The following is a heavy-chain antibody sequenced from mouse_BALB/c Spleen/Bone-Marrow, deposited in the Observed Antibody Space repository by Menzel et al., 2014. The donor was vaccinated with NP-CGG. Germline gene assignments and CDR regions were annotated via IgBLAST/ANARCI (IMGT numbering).Heavy chain of an antibody. CDR2: ISSGSITI. CDR3: VRDYGYGAMDY. D-gene: IGHD1-2*01. V-gene: IGHV5-17*02. CDR1: GFTFSSFA. Sequence: EVKLVESGGGLVQPGGSRKLSCAASGFTFSSFAMHWVRQAPEKGLEWVAYISSGSITIYYADTVEGRFTISRDNPKNTLFLQMTSLRSEDTAMYYCVRDYGYGAMDYWGQGTSVTVSS. J-gene: IGHJ4*01.